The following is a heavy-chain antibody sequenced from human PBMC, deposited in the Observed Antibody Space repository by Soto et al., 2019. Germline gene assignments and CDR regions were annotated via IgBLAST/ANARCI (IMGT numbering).Heavy chain of an antibody. CDR3: ARDIGAAYYSYYGMDV. Sequence: GGSLRLSCAASGFTFSSYGMHWVRQAPGKGLEWVAVIWYDGSNKYYADSVKGRFTISRDNSKNTLYLQMNSLRAEDTAVYYCARDIGAAYYSYYGMDVWGQGTTVTVSS. D-gene: IGHD2-15*01. CDR2: IWYDGSNK. CDR1: GFTFSSYG. J-gene: IGHJ6*02. V-gene: IGHV3-33*01.